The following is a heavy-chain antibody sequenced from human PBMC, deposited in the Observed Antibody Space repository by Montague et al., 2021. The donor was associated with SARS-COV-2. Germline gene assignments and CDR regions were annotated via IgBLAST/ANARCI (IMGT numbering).Heavy chain of an antibody. V-gene: IGHV3-66*01. Sequence: SLRLSCAASGFTVSRNYMGWVRQAPGKGLEWVSVIFGGGSTNYADSVKGRFTISRDISQNTLYLQMNSLRAEDMAVYYCAKGGTSYFYGMDVWGQGTTVAASS. CDR3: AKGGTSYFYGMDV. D-gene: IGHD1-26*01. CDR1: GFTVSRNY. J-gene: IGHJ6*02. CDR2: IFGGGST.